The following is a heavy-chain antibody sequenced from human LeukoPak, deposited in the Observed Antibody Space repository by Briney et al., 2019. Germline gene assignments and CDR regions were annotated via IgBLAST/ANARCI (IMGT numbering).Heavy chain of an antibody. CDR2: IIPILGIA. CDR1: GGTFSSYA. V-gene: IGHV1-69*04. CDR3: AKGSGSYYNPDDY. J-gene: IGHJ4*02. D-gene: IGHD3-10*01. Sequence: ASVKVSCKASGGTFSSYAISWVRQAPGQGLEWMGRIIPILGIANYAQKFQGRVTITADKSTSTAYMELSSLRSEDTAVYYCAKGSGSYYNPDDYWGQGTLVTVSS.